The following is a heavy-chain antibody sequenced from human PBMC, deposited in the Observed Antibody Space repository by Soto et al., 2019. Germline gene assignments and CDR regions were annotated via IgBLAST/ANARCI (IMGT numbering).Heavy chain of an antibody. J-gene: IGHJ6*03. CDR3: ARHGGAPNYYGSGSYYKYYYYYRDV. Sequence: PSETLSLTCTVSGGSISSYYWSWIRQPPGKGLEWIGYIYYSGSTNYNPSLKSRVTISVDTSKIQFSLKLSSVTAADTAVYYCARHGGAPNYYGSGSYYKYYYYYRDVWGKGTTVTVSS. V-gene: IGHV4-59*08. CDR1: GGSISSYY. D-gene: IGHD3-10*01. CDR2: IYYSGST.